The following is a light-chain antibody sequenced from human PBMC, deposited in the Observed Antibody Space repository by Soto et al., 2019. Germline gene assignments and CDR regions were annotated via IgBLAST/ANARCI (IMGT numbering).Light chain of an antibody. J-gene: IGKJ1*01. V-gene: IGKV1-39*01. CDR2: AAS. Sequence: DIQMTQSPSSLSASVGDRVTITCRASQSISSYLNWYQQKPGKAPKLLIYAASSLQSGVPSRFSGSGSGTDFTLTISGLQPEEYATYYCQQSYSTPRTFGQGTKVEIK. CDR3: QQSYSTPRT. CDR1: QSISSY.